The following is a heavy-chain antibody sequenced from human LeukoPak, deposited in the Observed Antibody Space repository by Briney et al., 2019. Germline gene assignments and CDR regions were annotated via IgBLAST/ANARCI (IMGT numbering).Heavy chain of an antibody. CDR3: ARSLGSATYYFDS. CDR2: IYTTGET. J-gene: IGHJ4*02. D-gene: IGHD3-16*01. Sequence: SETLSLTCAVSGVSVNSGSFYWTWIRQPAGKGLEWIGRIYTTGETIFSPSLTGRVTISVDTSENQFSLELTAVTAADTALYYCARSLGSATYYFDSWGQGALVTVSS. CDR1: GVSVNSGSFY. V-gene: IGHV4-61*02.